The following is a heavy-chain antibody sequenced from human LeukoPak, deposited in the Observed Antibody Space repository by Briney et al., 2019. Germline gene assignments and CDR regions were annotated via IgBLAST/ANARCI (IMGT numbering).Heavy chain of an antibody. J-gene: IGHJ6*02. D-gene: IGHD3-9*01. Sequence: PSETLSLTCTVSGGSISSSSYHWGWIRQRPGKGREWVANIKEDGSEKYYVDSVKGRFTISRDNAKKSLYLQMNSLRAEDTAVYYCARGGTNYDILTATASGMDVWGQGTTVTVSS. CDR3: ARGGTNYDILTATASGMDV. CDR1: GGSISSSSYH. V-gene: IGHV3-7*01. CDR2: IKEDGSEK.